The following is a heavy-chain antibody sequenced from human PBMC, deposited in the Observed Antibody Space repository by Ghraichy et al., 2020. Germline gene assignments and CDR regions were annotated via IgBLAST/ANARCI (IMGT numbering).Heavy chain of an antibody. CDR3: ARGDQTTVTTSTLWGSAFDL. J-gene: IGHJ3*01. CDR1: GFTFSSYS. V-gene: IGHV3-21*01. Sequence: GGSLRLSCAASGFTFSSYSMNWVRQAPGKGLEWVSSISSSSSYIYYADSVKGRFTISRDNAKNSLYLQMNSLRAEDTAVYYCARGDQTTVTTSTLWGSAFDLWGQGTMVTVSS. CDR2: ISSSSSYI. D-gene: IGHD4-17*01.